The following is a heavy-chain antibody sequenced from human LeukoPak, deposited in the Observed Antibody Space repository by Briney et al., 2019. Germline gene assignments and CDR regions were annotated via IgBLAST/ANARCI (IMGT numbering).Heavy chain of an antibody. Sequence: GGSLRLSCAASGFTFSSYSMNWVREAPGKGLEWVSSISSSSSYIYYADLVKGRFTISRDNAKNSLYLQMNSLRAEDTAVYYCARVGSRGYSYGYYGDWGQGTLVTVSS. V-gene: IGHV3-21*01. CDR3: ARVGSRGYSYGYYGD. J-gene: IGHJ4*02. CDR1: GFTFSSYS. CDR2: ISSSSSYI. D-gene: IGHD5-18*01.